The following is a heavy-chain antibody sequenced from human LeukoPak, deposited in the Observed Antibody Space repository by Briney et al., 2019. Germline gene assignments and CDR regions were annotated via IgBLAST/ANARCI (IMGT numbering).Heavy chain of an antibody. J-gene: IGHJ4*02. CDR2: ITYDGYYK. CDR3: ARDREYQLQPFDY. D-gene: IGHD2-2*01. CDR1: GFTSTSYG. Sequence: GGSLRLSCAASGFTSTSYGMHWVRQSPGKGLEWVALITYDGYYKYYSDSVKGRFTISSDTSKNTLYLQMNSLRDDDTAVYYCARDREYQLQPFDYWGQGTLVTVSS. V-gene: IGHV3-30*03.